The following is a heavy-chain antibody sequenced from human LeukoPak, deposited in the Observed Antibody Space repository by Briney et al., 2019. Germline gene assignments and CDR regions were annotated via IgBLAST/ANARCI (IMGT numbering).Heavy chain of an antibody. D-gene: IGHD2-21*02. CDR2: INHSGST. Sequence: PSETLSLTCAGYGGSFSGYYWSWIRQPPGKGLEWIGEINHSGSTNYNPSLKSRVTISVDTSKNQFSLKLSSVTAADTAVYYCARGPSILVVTASISCAFDIWGQGTMVTVSS. J-gene: IGHJ3*02. CDR1: GGSFSGYY. V-gene: IGHV4-34*01. CDR3: ARGPSILVVTASISCAFDI.